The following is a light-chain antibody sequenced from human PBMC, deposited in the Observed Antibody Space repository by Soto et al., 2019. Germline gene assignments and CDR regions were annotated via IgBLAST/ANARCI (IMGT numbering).Light chain of an antibody. CDR2: DAS. CDR1: QSINFY. V-gene: IGKV1-39*01. CDR3: QQSYTAPQT. J-gene: IGKJ1*01. Sequence: DIQVTRSPSSLSASVGDRVTITCRASQSINFYLNWYQQKPGIAPKLLISDASRLQSGVPSRFSGSGGGTDFTLTISSIRPEDFATFYCQQSYTAPQTFGLGTKVEVK.